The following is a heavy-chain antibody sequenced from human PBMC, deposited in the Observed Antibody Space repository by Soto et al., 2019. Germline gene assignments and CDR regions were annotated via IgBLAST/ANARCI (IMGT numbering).Heavy chain of an antibody. D-gene: IGHD3-3*01. J-gene: IGHJ6*02. CDR2: IYYSGST. Sequence: PSETLSLTCTVSGGSISSGGYYWSWIRQHPGKGLEWIGYIYYSGSTYYNPSLKSRVTISVDTSKNQFSLKLSSVTAADTAVYYCARVPLEWLPQYYYYGMDVWGQGTTVTVSS. CDR3: ARVPLEWLPQYYYYGMDV. CDR1: GGSISSGGYY. V-gene: IGHV4-31*03.